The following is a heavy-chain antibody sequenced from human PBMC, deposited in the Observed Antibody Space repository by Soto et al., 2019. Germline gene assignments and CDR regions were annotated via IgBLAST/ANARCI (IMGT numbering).Heavy chain of an antibody. J-gene: IGHJ5*02. CDR3: AKAEWLFAVP. V-gene: IGHV4-31*02. CDR2: INYSGTT. Sequence: LCLTCSVSGGSISSGPYYWSWIRQHPKSGLEWLGYINYSGTTFYSPSLKSRLTISRDKSVNQFSLTLTSVTAADTAVYYCAKAEWLFAVPWGRGTLVNVSS. D-gene: IGHD3-3*01. CDR1: GGSISSGPYY.